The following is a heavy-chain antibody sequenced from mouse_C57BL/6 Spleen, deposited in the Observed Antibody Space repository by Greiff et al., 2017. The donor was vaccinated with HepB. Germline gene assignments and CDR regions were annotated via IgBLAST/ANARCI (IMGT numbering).Heavy chain of an antibody. V-gene: IGHV5-2*03. CDR2: INSDGGST. D-gene: IGHD1-1*01. J-gene: IGHJ1*03. CDR1: EYEFPSHD. CDR3: ARRSNYYGSWYFDV. Sequence: EVKLVESGGGLVQPGESLKLSCESNEYEFPSHDMSWVRKTPEKRLELVAAINSDGGSTYYPDTMERRFIISRDNTKKTLYLQMSSLRSEDTALYYCARRSNYYGSWYFDVWGTGTTVTVSS.